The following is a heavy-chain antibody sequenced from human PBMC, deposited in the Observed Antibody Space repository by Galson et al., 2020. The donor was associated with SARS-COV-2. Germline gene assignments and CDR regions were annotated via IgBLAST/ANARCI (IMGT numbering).Heavy chain of an antibody. V-gene: IGHV4-34*01. CDR3: ARGNIVVGPAAMTLFYYGMDV. J-gene: IGHJ6*02. D-gene: IGHD2-2*01. CDR2: INHSAST. CDR1: GGSFRGYY. Sequence: SETLSLTFAVYGGSFRGYYWSWIRQPPGKGLEWIGEINHSASTNYNPSLKIRVTISVETSKHQFSLKLSSVTAADTAVYYCARGNIVVGPAAMTLFYYGMDVWGQGTTVTVSS.